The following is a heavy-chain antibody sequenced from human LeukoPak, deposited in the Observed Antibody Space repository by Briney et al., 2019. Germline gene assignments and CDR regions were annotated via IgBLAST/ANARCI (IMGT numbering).Heavy chain of an antibody. CDR3: ATSSEGGYSYGSDIDY. CDR1: GYTFTSYD. D-gene: IGHD5-18*01. CDR2: MNPNSGNT. J-gene: IGHJ4*02. Sequence: ASVKVSCKASGYTFTSYDINWVRQATGQGLEWMGWMNPNSGNTGYAQKFQGRVTMTRNTSISTAYMELSSLRSDDTAVYYCATSSEGGYSYGSDIDYWGQGTLVTVSS. V-gene: IGHV1-8*01.